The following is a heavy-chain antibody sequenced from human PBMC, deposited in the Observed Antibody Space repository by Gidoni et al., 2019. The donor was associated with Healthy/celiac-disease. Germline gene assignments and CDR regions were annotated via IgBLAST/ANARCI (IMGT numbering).Heavy chain of an antibody. D-gene: IGHD6-6*01. J-gene: IGHJ5*02. CDR3: ARAAPYSSSSSLWFDP. Sequence: QVQLQQWGSGLLKPSETLSLTCAVYGGSFRGYYWSWIRQPPGKGLEWIGEINHSGSTNYNPSLKSRVTISVDTSKNQFSLKLSSVTAADTAVYYCARAAPYSSSSSLWFDPWGQGTLVTVSS. V-gene: IGHV4-34*01. CDR2: INHSGST. CDR1: GGSFRGYY.